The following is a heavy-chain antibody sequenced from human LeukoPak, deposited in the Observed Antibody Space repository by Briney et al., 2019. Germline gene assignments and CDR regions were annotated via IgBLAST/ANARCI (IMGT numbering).Heavy chain of an antibody. CDR3: AKDRSCSGSSCNVGS. J-gene: IGHJ3*01. V-gene: IGHV3-23*01. CDR1: GFTFSSFA. CDR2: ISGSGGST. D-gene: IGHD2-2*01. Sequence: GWALTLSCAASGFTFSSFAMSWVRQAPGKGLEWVSAISGSGGSTFYADSVKGRFTISRDNSKNTLFLQMNGLRAEDTAVYYCAKDRSCSGSSCNVGSWGQGTMVTVSS.